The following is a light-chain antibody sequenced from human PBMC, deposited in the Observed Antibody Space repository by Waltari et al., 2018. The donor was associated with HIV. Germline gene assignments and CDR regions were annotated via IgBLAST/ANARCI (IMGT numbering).Light chain of an antibody. J-gene: IGLJ1*01. V-gene: IGLV1-40*01. CDR3: QSYDSSLGGFYV. Sequence: QPVLTQPPSVSGAPAQRVTISCTWSSSNIGASYDIPWFQQLPGTAPKLLIFDNINRPSGFPDRFSGSKFATSASLAITGLQAEDEADYYCQSYDSSLGGFYVFGSGTKVTVL. CDR1: SSNIGASYD. CDR2: DNI.